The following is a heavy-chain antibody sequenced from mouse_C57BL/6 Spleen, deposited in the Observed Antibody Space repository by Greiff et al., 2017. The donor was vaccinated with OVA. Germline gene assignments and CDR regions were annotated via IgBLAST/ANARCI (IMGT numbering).Heavy chain of an antibody. CDR1: GYTFTSYW. V-gene: IGHV1-9*01. CDR2: ILPANGST. CDR3: ERRGRIRGFAY. J-gene: IGHJ3*01. D-gene: IGHD3-1*01. Sequence: QVQLQQPGAELMKPGASVKLSCKATGYTFTSYWIEWVKQRPGHGLEWIGEILPANGSTNYNEKFKGKATFTADTSSNTAYMQLSSLTAEDAAICYSERRGRIRGFAYWGQGTLVTVSA.